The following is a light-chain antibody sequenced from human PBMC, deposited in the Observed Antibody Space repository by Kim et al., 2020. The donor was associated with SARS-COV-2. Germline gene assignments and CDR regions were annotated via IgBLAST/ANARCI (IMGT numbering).Light chain of an antibody. J-gene: IGKJ2*01. CDR2: DAS. Sequence: LSPGESATLSCRASQSVSSFLAWYQQTPGQAPRLLIYDASNRATGIPARFSGSGSETDFTLTISSLEPEDFAVYYCQRRSNWPPYTFGQGTKLEI. CDR3: QRRSNWPPYT. V-gene: IGKV3-11*01. CDR1: QSVSSF.